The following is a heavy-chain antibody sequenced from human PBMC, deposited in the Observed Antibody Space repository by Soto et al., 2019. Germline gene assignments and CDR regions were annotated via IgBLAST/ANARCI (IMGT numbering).Heavy chain of an antibody. J-gene: IGHJ3*02. CDR2: IIPIFGTV. D-gene: IGHD3-22*01. CDR1: GGTFSSYA. CDR3: AKEEQYYCDSSGYYPPRDAFDI. Sequence: QVQLVQSGAEVKKPGSSVKVSCKASGGTFSSYAISWVRQAPGQGLEWMGGIIPIFGTVNYAQKFKGRVTITAYQSTSTAYMEQSSLRSEDTAVYYCAKEEQYYCDSSGYYPPRDAFDIWGQGTMVPVSS. V-gene: IGHV1-69*12.